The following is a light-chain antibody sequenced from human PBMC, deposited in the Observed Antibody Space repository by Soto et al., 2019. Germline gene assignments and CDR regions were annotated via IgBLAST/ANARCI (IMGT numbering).Light chain of an antibody. J-gene: IGKJ1*01. V-gene: IGKV1-39*01. CDR1: QSISTY. CDR2: AAS. CDR3: QQTYSTPPT. Sequence: DIQMTQSPSSLSASVGDRVTITCRASQSISTYLNWYQQKAGLAPKLLIYAASRLQSGVPSRFSGSGSGTDFTLTISSLQPEDFATYYCQQTYSTPPTFGQGTKVEIK.